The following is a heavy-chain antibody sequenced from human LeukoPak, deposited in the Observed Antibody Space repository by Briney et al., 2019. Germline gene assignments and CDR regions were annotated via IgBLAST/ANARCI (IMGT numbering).Heavy chain of an antibody. CDR2: ISSSSSYI. Sequence: GGSLRLSCAASGFTFSSYSMNWVRQAPGKGLEWVSSISSSSSYIYYADSVKGRLTISRDNAKNSLYLQMNSLRAEDTAVYYCAKSRIPGAPLFDYWGQGTLVTVSS. CDR3: AKSRIPGAPLFDY. V-gene: IGHV3-21*01. CDR1: GFTFSSYS. J-gene: IGHJ4*02. D-gene: IGHD4-17*01.